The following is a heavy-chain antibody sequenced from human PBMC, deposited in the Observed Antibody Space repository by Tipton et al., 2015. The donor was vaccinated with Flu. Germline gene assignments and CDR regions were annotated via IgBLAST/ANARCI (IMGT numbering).Heavy chain of an antibody. V-gene: IGHV1-69*06. CDR3: ATRTPTYGDAFNF. CDR2: IIPFIGTA. D-gene: IGHD1-14*01. J-gene: IGHJ3*01. Sequence: QLVQSGAEVKKPGSPVQVSCKTSRGTFGNYAINWVRQAPGQGLEWMGGIIPFIGTANYAQKFEGRVTISADRSTRTVHLQFTSLRSDDTAVYFCATRTPTYGDAFNFWGQGTVVSVSS. CDR1: RGTFGNYA.